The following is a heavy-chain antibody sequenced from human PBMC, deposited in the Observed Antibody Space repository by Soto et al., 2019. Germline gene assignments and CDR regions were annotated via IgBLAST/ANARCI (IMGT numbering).Heavy chain of an antibody. CDR3: AKAFTMVRGAPFDY. J-gene: IGHJ4*02. CDR1: GFTFSSYA. V-gene: IGHV3-23*01. CDR2: ISGSGGST. Sequence: PGGSLRLSCAASGFTFSSYAMSWVRQAPGKGLEWVSAISGSGGSTYYADSVKGRFTIPRDNSKNTLYLQMNSLRAEDTAVYYCAKAFTMVRGAPFDYWGQGTLVTVSS. D-gene: IGHD3-10*01.